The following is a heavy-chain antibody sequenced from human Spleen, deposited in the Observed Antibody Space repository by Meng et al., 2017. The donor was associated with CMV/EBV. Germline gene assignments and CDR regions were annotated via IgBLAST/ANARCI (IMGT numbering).Heavy chain of an antibody. CDR2: IYSGGSST. CDR3: AKVDGSGWRQYYFDY. J-gene: IGHJ4*02. Sequence: SGFTFSSYAMSWVRQAPGKGLEWVSVIYSGGSSTYYADSVKGRLTISRDNSKNTLYLQMNSLRAEDTAVYYCAKVDGSGWRQYYFDYWGQGTLVTVSS. V-gene: IGHV3-23*03. D-gene: IGHD6-19*01. CDR1: GFTFSSYA.